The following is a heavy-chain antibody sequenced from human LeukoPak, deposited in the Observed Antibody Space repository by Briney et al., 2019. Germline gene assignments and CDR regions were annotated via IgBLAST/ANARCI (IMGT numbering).Heavy chain of an antibody. J-gene: IGHJ4*02. CDR2: IYHSGST. CDR3: ARCSSSSVRLIDY. D-gene: IGHD6-6*01. CDR1: GYSISSGYY. Sequence: SEILSLTCAVSGYSISSGYYWGWIRQPPGKGLEWIGSIYHSGSTYYNPSLKSRVTISVDTSKNQFSLKLSSVTAADTAVYYCARCSSSSVRLIDYWGQGTLVTVSS. V-gene: IGHV4-38-2*01.